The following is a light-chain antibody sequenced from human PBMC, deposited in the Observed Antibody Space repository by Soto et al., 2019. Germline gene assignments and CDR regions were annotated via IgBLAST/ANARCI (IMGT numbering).Light chain of an antibody. CDR2: GAS. Sequence: EIVMTQSPATLSVSPGERATLSCRASQSVSSNLAWYQQKPGQAPRLLIYGASTRATGIPARFSGSGSGTECTLPCRILQSEDFAVYYCQQWDTFGQGTKLEIK. J-gene: IGKJ2*01. V-gene: IGKV3-15*01. CDR1: QSVSSN. CDR3: QQWDT.